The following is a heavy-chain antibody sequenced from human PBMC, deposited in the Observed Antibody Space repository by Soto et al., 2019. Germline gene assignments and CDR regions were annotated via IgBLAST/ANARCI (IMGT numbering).Heavy chain of an antibody. V-gene: IGHV3-23*01. CDR1: GFTFSSRA. J-gene: IGHJ1*01. Sequence: EVQLLESGGGLVQPGGSLRLSCTASGFTFSSRAMTWVRQAPGKGLEWVSTLSGSGGTTYYADSVKGRFTISRDNSKNTLYLQMNSLRAEDTAVYYCAILDYYARWGQGTLVTVSS. D-gene: IGHD3-10*02. CDR2: LSGSGGTT. CDR3: AILDYYAR.